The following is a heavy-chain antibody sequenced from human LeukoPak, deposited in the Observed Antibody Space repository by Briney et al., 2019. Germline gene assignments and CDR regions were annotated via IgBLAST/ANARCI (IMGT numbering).Heavy chain of an antibody. D-gene: IGHD4-17*01. J-gene: IGHJ4*02. CDR2: IKQDGSEK. CDR3: ARDRHHDYGDYPPDFDY. V-gene: IGHV3-7*03. CDR1: GFTFSNYW. Sequence: GGSLRLSCAASGFTFSNYWMSWVRQAPGKGLEWVANIKQDGSEKYYVDSVKGRFTISRDNAKNSLYLQMNSLRAEDTAVYYCARDRHHDYGDYPPDFDYWGQGTLVTVSS.